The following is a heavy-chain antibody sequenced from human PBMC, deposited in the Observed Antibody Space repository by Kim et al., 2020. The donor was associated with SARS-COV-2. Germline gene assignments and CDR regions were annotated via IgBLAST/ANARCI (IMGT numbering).Heavy chain of an antibody. CDR3: ARDGKSYYDFWSGYEWRSSYYYVMDV. J-gene: IGHJ6*02. CDR2: ISSSGSTI. CDR1: GFTFSDYY. V-gene: IGHV3-11*01. D-gene: IGHD3-3*01. Sequence: GGSLRLSCAASGFTFSDYYMSWIRQAPGKGLEWVSYISSSGSTIYYADSVKGRFTISRDNAKNSLYLQMNSLRAEDTAVYYCARDGKSYYDFWSGYEWRSSYYYVMDVWGQGTTVPVSS.